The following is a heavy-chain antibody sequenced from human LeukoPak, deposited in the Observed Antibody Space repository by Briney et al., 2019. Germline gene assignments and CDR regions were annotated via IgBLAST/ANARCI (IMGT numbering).Heavy chain of an antibody. Sequence: ASVKVSCKASGYTFTSYDINWVRQATGQGLEWMGWMNPNSGNTGYAQKFQGRVTMTRNTSISTAYMELSSLRSEDTAVDYCARGMVRGVINAFDIWGQGTMVTVSS. V-gene: IGHV1-8*01. D-gene: IGHD3-10*01. CDR3: ARGMVRGVINAFDI. J-gene: IGHJ3*02. CDR2: MNPNSGNT. CDR1: GYTFTSYD.